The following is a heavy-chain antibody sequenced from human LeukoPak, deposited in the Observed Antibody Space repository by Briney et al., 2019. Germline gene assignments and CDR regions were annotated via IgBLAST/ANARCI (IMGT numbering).Heavy chain of an antibody. Sequence: GGSLRLSCAASGFSFSSYSIHWVRQAPGKGLEWVAVISSDGNSKNFALSVKGRFAISRDNSKNTLFLQMNNLRSEDTAVYDCAKDYTGIHYFDYWGQGTLVTVSS. CDR1: GFSFSSYS. CDR3: AKDYTGIHYFDY. V-gene: IGHV3-30*09. J-gene: IGHJ4*02. CDR2: ISSDGNSK. D-gene: IGHD1-1*01.